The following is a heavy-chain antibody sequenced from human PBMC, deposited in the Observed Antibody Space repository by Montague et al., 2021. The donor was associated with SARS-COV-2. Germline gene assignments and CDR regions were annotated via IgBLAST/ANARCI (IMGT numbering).Heavy chain of an antibody. V-gene: IGHV4-59*08. CDR1: GGSLSTYY. Sequence: SETMSLTCSVSGGSLSTYYWSWIRQPPGQGLEWIGYIDDSGTTRYNPSLRSRATISLDLSTNQFPLDLNAVTAADTAVYYCARNAYNHYGLDVWGQGTTVTVSS. CDR3: ARNAYNHYGLDV. J-gene: IGHJ6*02. CDR2: IDDSGTT.